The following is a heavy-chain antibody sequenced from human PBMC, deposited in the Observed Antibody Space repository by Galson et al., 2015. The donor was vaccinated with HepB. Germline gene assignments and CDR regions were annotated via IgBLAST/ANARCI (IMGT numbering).Heavy chain of an antibody. CDR3: ARSSGWYFRAFDI. Sequence: QPGAAVIQPGESLLISCTGSGYSCPSYWIGWVRQMPGKGLEWMGIIYPGDSDTRYSPSFQGQVTISADKSSRPAYLQWSSLEASDTAMYYCARSSGWYFRAFDIWGQGTMVTVSS. J-gene: IGHJ3*02. D-gene: IGHD6-19*01. CDR2: IYPGDSDT. V-gene: IGHV5-51*03. CDR1: GYSCPSYW.